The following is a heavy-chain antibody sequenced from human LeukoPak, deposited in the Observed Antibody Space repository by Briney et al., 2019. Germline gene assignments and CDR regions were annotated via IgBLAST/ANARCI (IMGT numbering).Heavy chain of an antibody. CDR3: ARAYYDFWSGLYYYYYYMDV. Sequence: PGGSLRLSCAASGFTFSSYWMSWVRQAPGKGLEWVANIKQDGSEEYYVDSVKGRFTISRDNAKNSLYLQMNSLRAEDTAVYYCARAYYDFWSGLYYYYYYMDVWGKGTTVTVSS. J-gene: IGHJ6*03. D-gene: IGHD3-3*01. CDR2: IKQDGSEE. V-gene: IGHV3-7*01. CDR1: GFTFSSYW.